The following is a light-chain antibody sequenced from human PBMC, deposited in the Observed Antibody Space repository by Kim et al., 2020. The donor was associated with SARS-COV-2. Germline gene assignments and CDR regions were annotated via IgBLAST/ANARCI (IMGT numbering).Light chain of an antibody. CDR2: QDS. J-gene: IGLJ1*01. CDR1: KLGGNV. Sequence: SPGQTASVTCAGDKLGGNVVCWYQQKPGQSPVLVIYQDSKRPAGSPERFSGSNSGNTATLTISGTQPMDEADYYCQAWDSSTDYVFGTGTKVTVL. CDR3: QAWDSSTDYV. V-gene: IGLV3-1*01.